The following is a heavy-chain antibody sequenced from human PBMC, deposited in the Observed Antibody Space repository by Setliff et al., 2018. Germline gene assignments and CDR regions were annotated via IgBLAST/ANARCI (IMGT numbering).Heavy chain of an antibody. D-gene: IGHD6-19*01. Sequence: GGSLRLSCVASGFIFKNYIMTWVRQAPGKGLEWVAFMPYNEIHRYFADSVKGRFTISRDNARNSLYLRVNSLRADDTAVYYCARVFGGIAVAGTFFGAFDYWGQGTLVTVSS. V-gene: IGHV3-30*03. J-gene: IGHJ4*02. CDR2: MPYNEIHR. CDR3: ARVFGGIAVAGTFFGAFDY. CDR1: GFIFKNYI.